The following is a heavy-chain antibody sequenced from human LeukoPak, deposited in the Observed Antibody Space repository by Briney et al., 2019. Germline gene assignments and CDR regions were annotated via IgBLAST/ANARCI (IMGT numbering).Heavy chain of an antibody. Sequence: GGSLRLSCAASGFTFNNHGMHWVRQAPGKGLVWVSRLLYGGSSKYYADSVNGRFTISRDNAKNTLYLQMSSLRTEDTAMYYCARPLRGNDGFDIWGQGTLVSVSS. V-gene: IGHV3-74*01. J-gene: IGHJ3*02. D-gene: IGHD1-26*01. CDR3: ARPLRGNDGFDI. CDR2: LLYGGSSK. CDR1: GFTFNNHG.